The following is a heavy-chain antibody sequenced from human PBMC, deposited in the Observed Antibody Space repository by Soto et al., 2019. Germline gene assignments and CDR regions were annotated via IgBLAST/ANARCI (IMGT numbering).Heavy chain of an antibody. CDR1: GGSVSSGSYY. D-gene: IGHD6-13*01. J-gene: IGHJ5*02. V-gene: IGHV4-61*01. CDR2: IYYSGST. CDR3: ARDRIAAAGTGVDP. Sequence: SETLSLTCTVSGGSVSSGSYYWSWIRQPPGKGLEWIGYIYYSGSTNYNPSLKSRVTISVDTSKNQFSLKLSSVTAADTAVYYCARDRIAAAGTGVDPWGQEPWSPSPQ.